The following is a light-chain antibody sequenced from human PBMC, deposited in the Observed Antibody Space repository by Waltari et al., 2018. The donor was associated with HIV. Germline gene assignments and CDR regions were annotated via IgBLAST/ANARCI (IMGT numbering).Light chain of an antibody. CDR2: MNN. V-gene: IGLV1-47*01. CDR3: AAWDDSLSGPV. CDR1: GSNIGRNS. J-gene: IGLJ3*02. Sequence: QSVLTQPPSASGTPGQSVTISCSGSGSNIGRNSVSWYQHLPGTPPKLLIYMNNQRPAGVPDRFSGSKSGTSASLAISGLRSGDEADYYCAAWDDSLSGPVFGGGTKVTVL.